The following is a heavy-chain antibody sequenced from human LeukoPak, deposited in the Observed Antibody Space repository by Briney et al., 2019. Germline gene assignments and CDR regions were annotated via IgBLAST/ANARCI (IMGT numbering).Heavy chain of an antibody. CDR3: ARGYSSGWSPFYYMDV. CDR2: ISAYNGNT. J-gene: IGHJ6*03. V-gene: IGHV1-18*01. Sequence: GASVKVSCKASGYTFTSYGISWVRQAPGQGLEWMGWISAYNGNTNYARKLQGRVTMTTDTSTSTAYMELRSLRSDDTAVYYCARGYSSGWSPFYYMDVWGKGTTVTISS. CDR1: GYTFTSYG. D-gene: IGHD6-19*01.